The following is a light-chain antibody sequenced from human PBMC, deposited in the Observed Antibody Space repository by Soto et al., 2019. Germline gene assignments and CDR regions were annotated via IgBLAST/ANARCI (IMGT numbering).Light chain of an antibody. V-gene: IGKV3-20*01. CDR2: GTF. Sequence: EIVLTQSPGTLSLSPGERATHSCRASQRVSSSYLAWFQQIPGQAPRLLIHGTFSRATGIPDRFSGSGSGTDFTLTISRMEPEDFAVYYCQHYGSSPFTFGPGTKVDIK. CDR1: QRVSSSY. J-gene: IGKJ3*01. CDR3: QHYGSSPFT.